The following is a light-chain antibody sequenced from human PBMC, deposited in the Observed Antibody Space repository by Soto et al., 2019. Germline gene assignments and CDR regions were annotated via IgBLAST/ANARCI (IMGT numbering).Light chain of an antibody. CDR3: LLYYSGAWV. J-gene: IGLJ3*02. V-gene: IGLV7-46*01. CDR1: TGAVTSGHY. CDR2: QTT. Sequence: QTVVTQEPSLTVSPGGTVTLTCGSSTGAVTSGHYPYWFQQKPGHAPRTLIYQTTNKHSWTPARFSGSLLGGKAALTLSGAQPEDEAEYYCLLYYSGAWVFGGGTKLTVL.